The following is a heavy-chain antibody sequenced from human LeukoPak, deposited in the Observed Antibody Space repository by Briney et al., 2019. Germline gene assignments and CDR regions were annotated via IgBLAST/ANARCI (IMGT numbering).Heavy chain of an antibody. CDR2: ISSSSYI. CDR1: GFTFSSYS. D-gene: IGHD3-22*01. Sequence: PGGSLRLSCAASGFTFSSYSMNWVRQAPGKGLEWVSSISSSSYIYYADSVKGRFTISRDNAKNSLYLQMNSLRAEDTAVYYCARDPHYYDSSGYYYVGAFDIWGQGTMVTVSS. CDR3: ARDPHYYDSSGYYYVGAFDI. V-gene: IGHV3-21*01. J-gene: IGHJ3*02.